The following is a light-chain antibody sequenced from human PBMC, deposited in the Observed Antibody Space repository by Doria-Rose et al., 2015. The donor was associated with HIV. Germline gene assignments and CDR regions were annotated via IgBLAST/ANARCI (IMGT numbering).Light chain of an antibody. CDR3: QQTYSSPPWT. Sequence: DIRATQSPSSLSASIGDRVTITCRASQTVSTYLTWFQQEPGKAPKLLIYAASRLQSGVPSRFSGSGSGTDFTLTISGLQPGDFATYYCQQTYSSPPWTFGQGTKVEMK. CDR1: QTVSTY. CDR2: AAS. V-gene: IGKV1-39*01. J-gene: IGKJ1*01.